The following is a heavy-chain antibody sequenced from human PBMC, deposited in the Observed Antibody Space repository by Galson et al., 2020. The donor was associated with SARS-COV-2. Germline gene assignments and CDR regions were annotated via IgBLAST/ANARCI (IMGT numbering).Heavy chain of an antibody. D-gene: IGHD2-2*02. Sequence: GESLKISCAASGFTFSSYAMHWVRQAPGKGLEWVALISYDESNKYYADSVKGRFTISRDTSKNTLYLQMNSLRAEDTAVYYCARDLGGEAATAIQNYYYYGMDVWGQGTTVTVSS. CDR3: ARDLGGEAATAIQNYYYYGMDV. CDR2: ISYDESNK. CDR1: GFTFSSYA. V-gene: IGHV3-30-3*01. J-gene: IGHJ6*02.